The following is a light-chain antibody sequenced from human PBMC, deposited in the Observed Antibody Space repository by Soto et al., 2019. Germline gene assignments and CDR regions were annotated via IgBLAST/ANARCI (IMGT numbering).Light chain of an antibody. CDR3: AAWDDSLNGL. J-gene: IGLJ2*01. V-gene: IGLV1-36*01. CDR2: YDD. Sequence: QSVLTQPPSMSDAPRQRVSISCSGSSSNIGNNAVNWYQQLPRKAPKLLIYYDDLLPSGVSDRFSGSKSGTSASLAISGLQSEAEADYYCAAWDDSLNGLFGGGTKLTVL. CDR1: SSNIGNNA.